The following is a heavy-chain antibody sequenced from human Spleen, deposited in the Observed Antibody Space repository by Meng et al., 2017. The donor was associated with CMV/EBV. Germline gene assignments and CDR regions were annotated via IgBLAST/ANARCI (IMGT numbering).Heavy chain of an antibody. CDR1: GCSVSSGASS. CDR3: AGAGRTFEY. Sequence: TCSVSGCSVSSGASSWTWVRQHPGKGLEWIGYISHRGGTLYNPSLESRLTISVDTSMDQFSLTLTSVSAADTAVYYCAGAGRTFEYWGQGALVTVSS. J-gene: IGHJ4*02. CDR2: ISHRGGT. D-gene: IGHD1-14*01. V-gene: IGHV4-31*03.